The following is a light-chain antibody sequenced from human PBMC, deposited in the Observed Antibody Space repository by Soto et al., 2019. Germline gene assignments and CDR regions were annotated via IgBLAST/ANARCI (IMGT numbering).Light chain of an antibody. CDR2: DAS. V-gene: IGKV3-11*01. Sequence: IVLTKSPATLSLTNGERATLSCGASQSVSSYLAWYQQKPGQAPRLLIYDASNRATGIPARFSGSGSGTDFTLTISSLEPEDFAVYYCQQRSNWPLTTFGHGTKVDIK. CDR3: QQRSNWPLTT. CDR1: QSVSSY. J-gene: IGKJ1*01.